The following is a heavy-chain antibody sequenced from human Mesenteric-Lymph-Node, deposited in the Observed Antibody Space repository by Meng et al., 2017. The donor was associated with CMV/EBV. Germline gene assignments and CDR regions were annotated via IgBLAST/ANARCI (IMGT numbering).Heavy chain of an antibody. J-gene: IGHJ4*02. V-gene: IGHV6-1*01. CDR2: TYYRSKWYN. Sequence: SGDRFSSNSTAWTWIRQSPSRGLEWLGRTYYRSKWYNDYAVSVKSRITINPDTSKNQFSLQLNSVTPEDTAVYYCARGVGAIPFDYWGQGTLVTVSS. CDR1: GDRFSSNSTA. CDR3: ARGVGAIPFDY. D-gene: IGHD1-26*01.